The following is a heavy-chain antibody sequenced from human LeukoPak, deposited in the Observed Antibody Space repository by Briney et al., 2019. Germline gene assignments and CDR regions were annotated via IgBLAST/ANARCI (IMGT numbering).Heavy chain of an antibody. CDR2: IYYSGST. J-gene: IGHJ3*02. CDR3: ARGFDLRFLEWLSLWAFDI. V-gene: IGHV4-59*01. CDR1: GGSISSYY. D-gene: IGHD3-3*01. Sequence: SETLSLTCTVSGGSISSYYWSWIRQPPGKGLEWIGYIYYSGSTNYNPPLKSRVTISVDTSKNQFSLKLSSVTAADTAVYYCARGFDLRFLEWLSLWAFDIWGQGTMVTVSS.